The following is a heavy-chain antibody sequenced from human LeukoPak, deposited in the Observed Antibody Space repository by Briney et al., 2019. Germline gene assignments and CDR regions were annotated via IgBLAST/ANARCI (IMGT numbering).Heavy chain of an antibody. D-gene: IGHD4-11*01. CDR3: AKDAQRGFDFSNSLES. CDR1: GFTFSHYG. Sequence: PGGSLRLSCATSGFTFSHYGMHWVRQAPGKGLGWVAVIWNDGTDKNYGDSVKGRFTISRDNSKNTVYLQMNSLRVEDTAVYYCAKDAQRGFDFSNSLESWGQGTLVTVSS. CDR2: IWNDGTDK. J-gene: IGHJ4*02. V-gene: IGHV3-33*06.